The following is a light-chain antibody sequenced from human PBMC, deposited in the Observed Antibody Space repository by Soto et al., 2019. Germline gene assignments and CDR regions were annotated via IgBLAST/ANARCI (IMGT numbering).Light chain of an antibody. V-gene: IGKV3-15*01. CDR1: QSVSSN. CDR3: QQYNNWWT. Sequence: EIVMTQSPATLSVSPRERATLSCRASQSVSSNLAWYQQKPGQAPRLLIYGASTRATGIPARFSGSGSGTEFTLTISSLQSEEFAVYYCQQYNNWWTFGQGTKV. CDR2: GAS. J-gene: IGKJ1*01.